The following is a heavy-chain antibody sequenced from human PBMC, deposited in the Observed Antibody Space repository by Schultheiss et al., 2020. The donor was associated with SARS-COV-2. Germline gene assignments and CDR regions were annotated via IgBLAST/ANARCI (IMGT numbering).Heavy chain of an antibody. CDR2: ISSSSSYI. Sequence: GGSLRLSCAASGFAFSSYAMSWVRQAPGKGLEWVSYISSSSSYIYYADSVKGRFTISRDNAKNSLYLQMNSLRAEDTAVYYCARDWTETFDYWGQGTLVTVSS. V-gene: IGHV3-21*05. CDR3: ARDWTETFDY. J-gene: IGHJ4*02. D-gene: IGHD3/OR15-3a*01. CDR1: GFAFSSYA.